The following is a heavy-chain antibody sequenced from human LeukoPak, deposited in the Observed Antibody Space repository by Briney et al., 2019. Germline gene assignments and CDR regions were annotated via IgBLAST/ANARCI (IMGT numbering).Heavy chain of an antibody. Sequence: PSETLSLTCAVYGVSFSGYYWSWLRQPPGKGLEWIGEINHSGSTNYNPSLKSRVTISVDTSKNQFSLKLSSVTAADTAVYYCARGYPAYYDSSGYVPYYFDYWGQGTLVTVSS. CDR3: ARGYPAYYDSSGYVPYYFDY. CDR1: GVSFSGYY. J-gene: IGHJ4*02. V-gene: IGHV4-34*01. D-gene: IGHD3-22*01. CDR2: INHSGST.